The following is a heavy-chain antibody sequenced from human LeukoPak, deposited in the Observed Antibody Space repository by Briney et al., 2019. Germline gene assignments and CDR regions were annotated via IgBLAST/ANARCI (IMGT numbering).Heavy chain of an antibody. D-gene: IGHD3-22*01. CDR1: GDSISSYY. Sequence: PSETLSLTCTVSGDSISSYYWSWIRQPAGKGLEWIGRIYTSGSTNYNHSLKGRVTMSGDTSKSQFSLKLSSVTAADTAVYYCARDAYYYDSSGYYYGWYFDLWGRGTLVTVSS. CDR3: ARDAYYYDSSGYYYGWYFDL. V-gene: IGHV4-4*07. J-gene: IGHJ2*01. CDR2: IYTSGST.